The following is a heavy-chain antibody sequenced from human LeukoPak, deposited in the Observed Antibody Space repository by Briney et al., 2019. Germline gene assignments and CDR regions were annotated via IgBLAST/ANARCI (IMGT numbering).Heavy chain of an antibody. D-gene: IGHD5-24*01. CDR1: GFTFSSYA. CDR2: ISGSGGST. J-gene: IGHJ3*02. CDR3: ATSSLLRWLQLRSPYAFDI. V-gene: IGHV3-23*01. Sequence: GGSLRLSCAASGFTFSSYAMSWVRQAPGKGLEWVSAISGSGGSTYYADSVKGRFTISRDNSKNTLYLQMNSLRAEDTAVYYCATSSLLRWLQLRSPYAFDIWGQGTMVTVSS.